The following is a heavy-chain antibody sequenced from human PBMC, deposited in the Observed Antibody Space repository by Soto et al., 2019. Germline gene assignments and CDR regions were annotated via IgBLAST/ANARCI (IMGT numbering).Heavy chain of an antibody. J-gene: IGHJ4*02. Sequence: GESLKISCKGSGYSFAGYWITWVRQKPGKGPEWMGRIDPSDSQTYYSPSFRGHVTISVTKSITTVFLQWSSLRASDTAMYYCARQIYDSDTGPNFQYYFDSWGQGTPVTVSS. D-gene: IGHD3-22*01. V-gene: IGHV5-10-1*01. CDR1: GYSFAGYW. CDR3: ARQIYDSDTGPNFQYYFDS. CDR2: IDPSDSQT.